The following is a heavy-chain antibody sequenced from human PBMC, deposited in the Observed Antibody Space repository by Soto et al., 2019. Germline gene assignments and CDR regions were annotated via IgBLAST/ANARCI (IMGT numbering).Heavy chain of an antibody. V-gene: IGHV4-4*07. CDR3: VRDGTKTLRDWFDP. CDR1: GASISGFY. CDR2: IYATGTT. D-gene: IGHD1-1*01. J-gene: IGHJ5*02. Sequence: SETLSLTCTVSGASISGFYWSWIRKSDGKGLEWIGRIYATGTTDYNPSLKSRVMMSVDTSKKQFSLKLRSVTAADTAVYYCVRDGTKTLRDWFDPWGQGISVTVS.